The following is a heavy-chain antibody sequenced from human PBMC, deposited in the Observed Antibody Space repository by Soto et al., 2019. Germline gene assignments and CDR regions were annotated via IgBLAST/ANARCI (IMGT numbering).Heavy chain of an antibody. CDR2: IYYSGST. Sequence: PSESLSLTCTVSGDSVSIGGDSGSWIRQPPGKGLEWIGYIYYSGSTNYNPSLKSRVTISVDTSKNQFSLKLSSVTAADTAVYYCARARDYGDYLDYYGMDVWGQGTTVTVPS. D-gene: IGHD4-17*01. V-gene: IGHV4-61*08. CDR3: ARARDYGDYLDYYGMDV. CDR1: GDSVSIGGDS. J-gene: IGHJ6*02.